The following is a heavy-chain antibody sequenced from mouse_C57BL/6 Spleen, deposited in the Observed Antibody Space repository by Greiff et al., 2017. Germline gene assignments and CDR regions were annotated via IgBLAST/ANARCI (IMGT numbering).Heavy chain of an antibody. CDR1: GYTFTSYW. CDR2: SDPSDSYT. Sequence: QVQLQQPGAELVMPGASVKLSCKASGYTFTSYWMHWVKQRPGQGLEWIGESDPSDSYTNYNQKFKGKSTLTVDKSSSTAYMQLSSLTSEDSAVYYCARGELLFAYWGQGTLVTVSA. D-gene: IGHD2-13*01. V-gene: IGHV1-69*01. CDR3: ARGELLFAY. J-gene: IGHJ3*01.